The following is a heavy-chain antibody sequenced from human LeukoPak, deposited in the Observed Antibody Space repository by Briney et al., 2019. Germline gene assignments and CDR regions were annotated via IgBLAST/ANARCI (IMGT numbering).Heavy chain of an antibody. Sequence: ASVKVSCKASGYTFTGYYMHWVRQAPGQGLEWMGWINPNSGGTNYAQKSQGRVTMTRDTSISTAYMELSRLRSDDTAVYYCARVHAYCSSTSCYSGDAFDIWGQGTMVTVSS. CDR1: GYTFTGYY. CDR2: INPNSGGT. V-gene: IGHV1-2*02. J-gene: IGHJ3*02. D-gene: IGHD2-2*02. CDR3: ARVHAYCSSTSCYSGDAFDI.